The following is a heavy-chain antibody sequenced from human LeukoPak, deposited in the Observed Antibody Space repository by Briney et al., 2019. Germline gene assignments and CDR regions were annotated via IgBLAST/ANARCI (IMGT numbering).Heavy chain of an antibody. Sequence: GGSLRLSCAASGFTFDDYGMSWVRQAPGKGLEWVSGINWNGGSTGYADSVKGRFTISRDNARNSLYLQMNSLRAEDTALYYCARVKVGATKYYYYYYYMDVWGKGTTVTVSS. J-gene: IGHJ6*03. V-gene: IGHV3-20*04. D-gene: IGHD1-26*01. CDR3: ARVKVGATKYYYYYYYMDV. CDR1: GFTFDDYG. CDR2: INWNGGST.